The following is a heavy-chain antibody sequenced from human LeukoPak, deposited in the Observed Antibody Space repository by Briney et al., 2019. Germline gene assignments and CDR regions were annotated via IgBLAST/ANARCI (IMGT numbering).Heavy chain of an antibody. V-gene: IGHV3-11*01. D-gene: IGHD6-13*01. J-gene: IGHJ6*02. CDR1: GFTFSDYY. CDR2: ISSSGNTI. CDR3: ARDAAAAGPYSYYGMDV. Sequence: GGSLRLSCAASGFTFSDYYMSWIRQAPGKGLEWVSYISSSGNTIYYADSVKGRFTISRDNAKNSLYLQMNSLRAEDTVVYYCARDAAAAGPYSYYGMDVWGQGTTVTVSS.